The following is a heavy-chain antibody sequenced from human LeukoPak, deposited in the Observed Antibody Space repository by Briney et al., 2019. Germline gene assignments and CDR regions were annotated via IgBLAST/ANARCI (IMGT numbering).Heavy chain of an antibody. CDR1: GFTFSSYS. D-gene: IGHD3-22*01. CDR3: ASPYYYDSSGYYPTKRKYYYYMDV. Sequence: GGSLRLSCAASGFTFSSYSMKWVRQAPGKGLEWVSAISGSGGSTYYADSVKGRFTISRDNSKNTLYLQMNSLRAEDTAVYYCASPYYYDSSGYYPTKRKYYYYMDVWGKGTTVTVSS. CDR2: ISGSGGST. J-gene: IGHJ6*03. V-gene: IGHV3-23*01.